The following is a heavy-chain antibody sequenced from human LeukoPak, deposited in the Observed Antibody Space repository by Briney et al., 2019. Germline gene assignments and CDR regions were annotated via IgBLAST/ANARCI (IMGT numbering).Heavy chain of an antibody. V-gene: IGHV4-34*01. CDR3: ARADYGDCYYYGMDV. CDR2: INHSGST. CDR1: GGSFSGYY. J-gene: IGHJ6*02. D-gene: IGHD4-17*01. Sequence: PSETLSLTCAVYGGSFSGYYWSWIRQPPGKGLEWIGEINHSGSTNYNPSLKSRVTISVDTSKNQFSLKLSSVTAADTAVYYCARADYGDCYYYGMDVWGQGTTVTVSS.